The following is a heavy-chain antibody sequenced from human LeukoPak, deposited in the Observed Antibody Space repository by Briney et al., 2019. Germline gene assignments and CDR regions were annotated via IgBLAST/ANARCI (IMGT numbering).Heavy chain of an antibody. CDR1: GGSISSHY. CDR3: ARGPIPDY. CDR2: IYYSGST. V-gene: IGHV4-59*11. J-gene: IGHJ4*02. Sequence: SETLSLTCTVSGGSISSHYWSWIRQPPGKGLEWIGYIYYSGSTNYNPSLKSRVTISVDTSKNQFSLTLSSVTDAATDVYYCARGPIPDYWGQGTLVTVSS.